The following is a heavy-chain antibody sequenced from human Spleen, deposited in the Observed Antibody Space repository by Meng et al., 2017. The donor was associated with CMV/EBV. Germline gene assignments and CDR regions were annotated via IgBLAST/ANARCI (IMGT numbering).Heavy chain of an antibody. Sequence: GSLRLSCTVSGGSISSYYWSWIRQPPGKGLEWIGYIYYSGSTNYNPSLKSRVTISVDTSKNQFSLKLSSVTAADTAVYYCARGVEAAASGFFYYWGQGTLVTVSS. V-gene: IGHV4-59*12. CDR2: IYYSGST. J-gene: IGHJ4*02. CDR3: ARGVEAAASGFFYY. CDR1: GGSISSYY. D-gene: IGHD6-13*01.